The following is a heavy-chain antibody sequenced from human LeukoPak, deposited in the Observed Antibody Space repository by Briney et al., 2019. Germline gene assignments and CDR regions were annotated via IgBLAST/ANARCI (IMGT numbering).Heavy chain of an antibody. CDR1: GFTFSRSS. CDR2: IKEDGSVE. V-gene: IGHV3-7*01. J-gene: IGHJ4*02. CDR3: AKLLGDVTTFDY. Sequence: PGGSLRLSCAGSGFTFSRSSMAWVRQAPGKGLEWVATIKEDGSVEYYMDSAKGRFTISRDNAEKSLYLQMNSLGAEDTAAYYCAKLLGDVTTFDYWGQGTLVTVSS. D-gene: IGHD3-16*01.